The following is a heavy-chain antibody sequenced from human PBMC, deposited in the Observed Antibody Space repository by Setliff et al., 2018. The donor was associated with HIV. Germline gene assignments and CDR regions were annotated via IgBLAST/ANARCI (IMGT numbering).Heavy chain of an antibody. CDR3: ARIPTGGAFDI. J-gene: IGHJ3*02. CDR2: IVPILGIA. CDR1: GYTFTSYY. V-gene: IGHV1-69*10. D-gene: IGHD7-27*01. Sequence: SVKVSCKASGYTFTSYYMHWVRQAPGQGLEWMGAIVPILGIANSAQKFQGRVTITTDESTNTAYMELSSLRSEDTAVYYCARIPTGGAFDIWGQGTVVTVSS.